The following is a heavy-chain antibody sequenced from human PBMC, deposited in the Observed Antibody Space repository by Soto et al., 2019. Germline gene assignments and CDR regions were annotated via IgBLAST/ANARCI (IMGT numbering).Heavy chain of an antibody. CDR1: GYTFTRYT. J-gene: IGHJ5*02. D-gene: IGHD6-6*01. CDR3: ARSIATSQLDP. V-gene: IGHV1-3*01. Sequence: GASVKVSCKASGYTFTRYTMNWVRQAPGQRLEWMGWINPDNGNTKSSQKFQDRVIITRDTSASTAYMDLSSRRSEDTAVYYCARSIATSQLDPWGQGTLVTVSS. CDR2: INPDNGNT.